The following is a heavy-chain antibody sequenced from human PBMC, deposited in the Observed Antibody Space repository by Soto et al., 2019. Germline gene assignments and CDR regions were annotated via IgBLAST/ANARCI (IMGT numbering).Heavy chain of an antibody. CDR2: IYPGDSDT. CDR3: ARQLGYCSSTSCHPAGDDAFDI. Sequence: EVQLVQSGAEVKKPGESLKISCKGSGYSFTSYWIGWVRQMPGKGLEWMGIIYPGDSDTRYSPSFQGQVTISADKSISTAHLQWSSLKASDTAMYYCARQLGYCSSTSCHPAGDDAFDIWGQGTMVTVSS. D-gene: IGHD2-2*01. J-gene: IGHJ3*02. V-gene: IGHV5-51*01. CDR1: GYSFTSYW.